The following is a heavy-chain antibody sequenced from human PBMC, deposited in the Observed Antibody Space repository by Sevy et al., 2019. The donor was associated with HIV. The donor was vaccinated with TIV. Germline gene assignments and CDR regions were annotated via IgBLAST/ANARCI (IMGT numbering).Heavy chain of an antibody. CDR2: ISGSGGST. V-gene: IGHV3-23*01. Sequence: GESLKISCVASGFTFSSYAMSWVRQAPGKGLEWVSAISGSGGSTYYADSVKGRFTISRDNSKNTLYLQMNSLRAEDTAVYYCAKDMTMVRGVMFDYWGQGTLVTVSS. J-gene: IGHJ4*02. D-gene: IGHD3-10*01. CDR1: GFTFSSYA. CDR3: AKDMTMVRGVMFDY.